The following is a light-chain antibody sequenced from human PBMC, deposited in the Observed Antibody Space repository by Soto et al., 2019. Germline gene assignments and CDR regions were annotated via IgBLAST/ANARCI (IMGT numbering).Light chain of an antibody. CDR3: SSYTSTSTWV. Sequence: QSALTQPASVSGSPGQSISISCTGTSSDVGGYNYVSWYQQYPGKAPKLMIYEVSYRPSGVSNRFSGSKSGNTASLTISGLQAEDEADYYCSSYTSTSTWVFGGGTKLTVL. CDR2: EVS. CDR1: SSDVGGYNY. J-gene: IGLJ3*02. V-gene: IGLV2-14*01.